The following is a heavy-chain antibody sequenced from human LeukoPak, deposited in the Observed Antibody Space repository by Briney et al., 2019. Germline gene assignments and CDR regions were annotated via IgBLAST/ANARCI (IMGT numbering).Heavy chain of an antibody. V-gene: IGHV3-11*04. CDR2: ISSSGSTI. Sequence: PGGSLRLSCAASGFTFSDYYMSWIRQAPGKGLEWVSYISSSGSTIYYADSVKGRFTISRDNAKNSLYLQMNSLRAEDTAVYYCARARVAGTGYYYYYYMDVWGKGTTVTVSS. J-gene: IGHJ6*03. CDR3: ARARVAGTGYYYYYYMDV. CDR1: GFTFSDYY. D-gene: IGHD6-19*01.